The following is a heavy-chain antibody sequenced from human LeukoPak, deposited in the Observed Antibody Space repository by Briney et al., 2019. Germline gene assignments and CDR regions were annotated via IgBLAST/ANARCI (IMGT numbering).Heavy chain of an antibody. Sequence: GGSLRLSCAASGFTVSSNYMSWVRQAPGKGLEWVSVIYSGGSTYYADSVKGRFTISRDNSKNTLYLQMNSLRAEDTAVYYCAKDLEYSSSPSLDYWGQGTLVTVSS. CDR2: IYSGGST. V-gene: IGHV3-66*02. D-gene: IGHD6-6*01. CDR1: GFTVSSNY. J-gene: IGHJ4*02. CDR3: AKDLEYSSSPSLDY.